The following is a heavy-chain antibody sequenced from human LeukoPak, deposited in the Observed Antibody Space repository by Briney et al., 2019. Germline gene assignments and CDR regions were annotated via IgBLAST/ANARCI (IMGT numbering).Heavy chain of an antibody. D-gene: IGHD1-26*01. CDR3: ARGRSRGIVATPFDY. V-gene: IGHV4-59*01. CDR1: GGSFSGYY. J-gene: IGHJ4*02. CDR2: IYYSGST. Sequence: TSSETLSLTCAVYGGSFSGYYWSWIRQPPGKGLEWIGYIYYSGSTNYNPSLNSRVTISVDTSKNQFSLRLSSVTAADTAVYYCARGRSRGIVATPFDYWAREPWSPSPQ.